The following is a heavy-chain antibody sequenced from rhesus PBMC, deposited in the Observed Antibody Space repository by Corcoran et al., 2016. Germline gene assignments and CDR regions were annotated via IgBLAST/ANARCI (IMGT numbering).Heavy chain of an antibody. Sequence: EVQLVQSGAEVKRPGESLKISCKTSGYSFTRYWISWWGQMPGKGPEWSGAIEPKGSDTRYNPSYQGQVTISADKSISTACLQWSRLKAAATATYYCAKDLGDYWGQGVLVTVSS. J-gene: IGHJ4*01. CDR1: GYSFTRYW. CDR2: IEPKGSDT. V-gene: IGHV5-20*01. CDR3: AKDLGDY.